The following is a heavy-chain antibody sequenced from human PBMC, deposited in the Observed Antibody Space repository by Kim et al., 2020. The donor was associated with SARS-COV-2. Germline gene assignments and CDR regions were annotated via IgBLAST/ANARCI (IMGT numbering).Heavy chain of an antibody. CDR3: TTDVGYCSSTSCYYKSLSPYYYYGMDV. Sequence: GGSLRLSCAASGFTFSNARMSWVRQAPGKGLEWVGRIKSKTDGGTTDYAAPVKGRFTISRDDSKNTLYLQMNSLKTEDTAVYYCTTDVGYCSSTSCYYKSLSPYYYYGMDVWGQGTTVTVSS. V-gene: IGHV3-15*01. J-gene: IGHJ6*02. CDR1: GFTFSNAR. D-gene: IGHD2-2*01. CDR2: IKSKTDGGTT.